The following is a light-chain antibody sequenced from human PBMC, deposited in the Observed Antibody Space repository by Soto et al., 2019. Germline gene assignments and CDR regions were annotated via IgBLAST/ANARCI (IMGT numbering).Light chain of an antibody. V-gene: IGKV3-15*01. Sequence: EIVMTRSPATLSVSPGERATLSCRASQSVSSNLAWYHQKPGQAPRLLIYGASTRATGIPARCSGSGSGTEFTLTISSLQSEDFAVYYCQQYNNWPPLTFGGGTKVEIK. CDR1: QSVSSN. J-gene: IGKJ4*01. CDR2: GAS. CDR3: QQYNNWPPLT.